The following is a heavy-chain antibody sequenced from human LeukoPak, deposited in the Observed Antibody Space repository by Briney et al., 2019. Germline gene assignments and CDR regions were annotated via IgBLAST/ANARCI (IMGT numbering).Heavy chain of an antibody. Sequence: GGSLRLSCAASAFTVSSNYMSWVRQAPGKGLECVSVIYSGGSTYYGDSVKGRFTISRDNSKNTLYLQMNNLRAEDTAVYYCARDYLGANDAFYIWGQGTMVTVSS. D-gene: IGHD2/OR15-2a*01. V-gene: IGHV3-66*01. CDR1: AFTVSSNY. J-gene: IGHJ3*02. CDR2: IYSGGST. CDR3: ARDYLGANDAFYI.